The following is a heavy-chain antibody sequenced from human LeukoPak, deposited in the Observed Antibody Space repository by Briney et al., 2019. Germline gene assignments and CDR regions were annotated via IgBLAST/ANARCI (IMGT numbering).Heavy chain of an antibody. CDR2: IYSGDTT. J-gene: IGHJ4*02. CDR3: ARALSGIAVAGYYFDY. CDR1: GFTVSSNY. V-gene: IGHV3-53*01. D-gene: IGHD6-19*01. Sequence: GGSLRLSCAASGFTVSSNYMSWVRQAPGKGLEWVSVIYSGDTTYYADSVKGRFTISRDNSKNTLYLQMSSLRAEDTAVYYCARALSGIAVAGYYFDYWGQGTLVTASS.